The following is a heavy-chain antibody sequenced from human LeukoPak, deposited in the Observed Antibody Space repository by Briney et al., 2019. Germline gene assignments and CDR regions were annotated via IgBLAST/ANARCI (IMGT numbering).Heavy chain of an antibody. D-gene: IGHD3-22*01. J-gene: IGHJ4*02. CDR3: ARDPSSGYYYYFDY. V-gene: IGHV1-8*01. CDR2: MNPNSGNT. CDR1: GYTFTSYD. Sequence: EASVKVSCKASGYTFTSYDINWVRQATGQGLEWMGWMNPNSGNTGYAQKFQGRVTMTRNTSISTAYMELSSLRSEDTAVYYCARDPSSGYYYYFDYWGQGTLVTVSS.